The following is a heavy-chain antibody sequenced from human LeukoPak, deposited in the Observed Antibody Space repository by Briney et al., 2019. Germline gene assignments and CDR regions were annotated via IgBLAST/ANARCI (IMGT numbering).Heavy chain of an antibody. J-gene: IGHJ2*01. V-gene: IGHV4-59*01. CDR2: IYYSGST. CDR3: ATLAVAGTNWYFDL. D-gene: IGHD6-19*01. Sequence: SETLSLTCTVSGGSISSYYWSWIRQPPGKGLEWIGDIYYSGSTNYNPSLKSRVTISVDTSKNQFSLKLSSVTAADTAVYYCATLAVAGTNWYFDLWGRGTLVTVSS. CDR1: GGSISSYY.